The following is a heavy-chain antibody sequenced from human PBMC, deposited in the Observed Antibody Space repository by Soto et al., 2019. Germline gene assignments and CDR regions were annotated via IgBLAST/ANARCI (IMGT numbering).Heavy chain of an antibody. Sequence: ASVKVSCKASGYTFTSYDINWVRQATGQGLEWMGWMNPNSGNTGYAQKFQGRVTMTRNTSISTAYMELSSLRSEDTAVYYCSSDILWFGERNYYCMDVWGKGTTVTVSS. D-gene: IGHD3-10*01. CDR2: MNPNSGNT. V-gene: IGHV1-8*01. J-gene: IGHJ6*03. CDR1: GYTFTSYD. CDR3: SSDILWFGERNYYCMDV.